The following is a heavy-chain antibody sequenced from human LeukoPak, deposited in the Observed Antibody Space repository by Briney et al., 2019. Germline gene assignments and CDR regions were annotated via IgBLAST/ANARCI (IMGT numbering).Heavy chain of an antibody. CDR3: ARSPVPLYGSGSPYFDY. J-gene: IGHJ4*02. V-gene: IGHV1-69*13. D-gene: IGHD3-10*01. Sequence: SVKVSCKASGYTFTSYAISWVRQAPGQGLEWMGGIIPIFGTANYAQKFQGRVTITADESTSTAYMELSSLRSEDTAVYYCARSPVPLYGSGSPYFDYWGQGTLVTVSS. CDR1: GYTFTSYA. CDR2: IIPIFGTA.